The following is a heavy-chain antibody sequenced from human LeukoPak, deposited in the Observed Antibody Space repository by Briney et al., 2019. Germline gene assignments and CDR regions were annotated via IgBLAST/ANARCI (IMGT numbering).Heavy chain of an antibody. D-gene: IGHD6-6*01. CDR1: GYTFTGYY. J-gene: IGHJ3*02. CDR2: INPNSGGT. CDR3: ARDSSSSSHGAFDI. V-gene: IGHV1-2*02. Sequence: ASVKVSCKASGYTFTGYYMRWVRQAPGQGLEWMGWINPNSGGTNYAQKFQGRVTMTRDTSISTAYMELSRLRSDDTAVYYCARDSSSSSHGAFDIWGQGTMVTVSS.